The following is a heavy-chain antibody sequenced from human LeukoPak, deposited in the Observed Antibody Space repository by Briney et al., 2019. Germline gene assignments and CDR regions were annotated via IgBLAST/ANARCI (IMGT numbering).Heavy chain of an antibody. CDR1: GFAFSTYW. J-gene: IGHJ4*02. D-gene: IGHD3-3*01. Sequence: QPGGSLRLSCAASGFAFSTYWMSWVRQAPGKGLEWVANIKQDGTEKYYVDSVKGRFTISRDNAKNSLYLQMNSLRAEDTAVYYCARRGGWNYDFWSGYYFDYWGQGTLVTVSS. CDR3: ARRGGWNYDFWSGYYFDY. CDR2: IKQDGTEK. V-gene: IGHV3-7*01.